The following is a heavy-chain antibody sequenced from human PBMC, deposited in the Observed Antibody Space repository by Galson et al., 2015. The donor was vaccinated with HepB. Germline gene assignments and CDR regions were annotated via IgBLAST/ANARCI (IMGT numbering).Heavy chain of an antibody. Sequence: SLRLSCAASGFTFSSHGMHWVRQAPGKGLEWVAVISYDGSNKYYADSVKGRFTISRDNSKNTLYLQMNSLRAEDTAVYYCAKDAADYYYDSSGYFHWGQGTLVTVSS. CDR2: ISYDGSNK. D-gene: IGHD3-22*01. CDR1: GFTFSSHG. V-gene: IGHV3-30*18. CDR3: AKDAADYYYDSSGYFH. J-gene: IGHJ4*02.